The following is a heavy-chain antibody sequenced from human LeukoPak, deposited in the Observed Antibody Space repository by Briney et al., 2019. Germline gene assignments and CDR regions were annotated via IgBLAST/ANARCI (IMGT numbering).Heavy chain of an antibody. V-gene: IGHV4-31*03. CDR1: GDSISSTTYY. D-gene: IGHD5-18*01. CDR3: ARDSGYSYAGC. J-gene: IGHJ4*01. Sequence: PSETLSLTCTVSGDSISSTTYYWSWIRQHPGKGLEWIGYIYYSGTTYYNPSLKSRVIISVDTFKNQFSLKLSSVTAADTAVYYCARDSGYSYAGCRGQGTLVT. CDR2: IYYSGTT.